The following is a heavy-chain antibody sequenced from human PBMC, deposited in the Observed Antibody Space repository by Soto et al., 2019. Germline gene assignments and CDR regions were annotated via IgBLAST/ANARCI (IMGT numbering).Heavy chain of an antibody. J-gene: IGHJ4*02. CDR2: IDWDDDK. V-gene: IGHV2-70*11. CDR1: GFSLSTSGMC. Sequence: SGPTLVNPTQTLTLTCTFSGFSLSTSGMCVSWIRQPPGKALEWLARIDWDDDKYYSTSLKTRLTISKDTSKNQVVLTMTNMDPVDTATYYCARMKEVPAAILFDYWGQGTLVTVSS. D-gene: IGHD2-2*01. CDR3: ARMKEVPAAILFDY.